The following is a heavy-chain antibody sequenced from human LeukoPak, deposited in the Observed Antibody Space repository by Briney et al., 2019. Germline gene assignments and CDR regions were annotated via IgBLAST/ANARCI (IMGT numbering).Heavy chain of an antibody. V-gene: IGHV3-9*01. CDR3: TKDRGGSSQLGDAFDV. CDR2: ISYSSETT. J-gene: IGHJ3*01. Sequence: GGSLRLSCTASGFSFDEYAMHWVRQVPGKGLEWVSGISYSSETTGYVDSVKGRFAISRDNAKNSLYLQMNSLRAEDTALYYCTKDRGGSSQLGDAFDVWGQGTMVSVSS. D-gene: IGHD1-26*01. CDR1: GFSFDEYA.